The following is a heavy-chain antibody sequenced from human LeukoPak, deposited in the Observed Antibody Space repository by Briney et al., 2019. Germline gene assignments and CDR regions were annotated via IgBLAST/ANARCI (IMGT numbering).Heavy chain of an antibody. CDR2: IIPIFGTA. CDR1: GGTFSSYA. J-gene: IGHJ4*02. D-gene: IGHD1-26*01. Sequence: SVEVSCKASGGTFSSYAISWVRQAPGQGLEWMGGIIPIFGTANYAQKLQGRVTITTDESTSTAYMELSSLRSEDTAVYYCAEVGATNVWGQGTLVTVSS. V-gene: IGHV1-69*05. CDR3: AEVGATNV.